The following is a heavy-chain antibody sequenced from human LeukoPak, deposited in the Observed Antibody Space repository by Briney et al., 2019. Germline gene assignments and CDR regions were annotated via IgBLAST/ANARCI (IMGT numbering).Heavy chain of an antibody. CDR2: IYYSGRT. CDR3: ARRRYYDGSGYLE. D-gene: IGHD3-22*01. Sequence: SETLSLTCSVSGDSVSRSDSYWDWIRQPPGKGLQWIGTIYYSGRTYYSPSLKSRVTMSVDTSNNQFSLNLRTVTAADTAVYYCARRRYYDGSGYLEWGQGTLLSVSS. CDR1: GDSVSRSDSY. J-gene: IGHJ1*01. V-gene: IGHV4-39*01.